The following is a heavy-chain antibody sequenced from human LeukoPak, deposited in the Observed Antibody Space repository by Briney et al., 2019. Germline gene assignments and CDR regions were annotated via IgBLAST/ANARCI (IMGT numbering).Heavy chain of an antibody. D-gene: IGHD3-10*01. CDR2: IYYSGST. CDR3: ARGTDLRYFDY. V-gene: IGHV4-39*07. CDR1: GGSISSSSYY. Sequence: SETLSLTCTVSGGSISSSSYYWGWIRQPSGKGLEWIGSIYYSGSTYYNPSLKSRVTISVDTSKNQFSLKLSSVTAADTAVYYCARGTDLRYFDYWGQGTLVTVSS. J-gene: IGHJ4*02.